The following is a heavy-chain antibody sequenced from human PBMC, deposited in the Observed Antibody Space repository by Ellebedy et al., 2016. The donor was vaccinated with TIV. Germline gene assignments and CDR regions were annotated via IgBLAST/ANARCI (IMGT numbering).Heavy chain of an antibody. J-gene: IGHJ6*02. D-gene: IGHD3-10*01. V-gene: IGHV4-59*01. Sequence: MPSETLSLTCAVYGGSFSGYYWSWIRQPPGKGLEWIGYIYYSGSTNYNPSLKSRVTISVDTSKNQFSLKLSSVTAADTAVYYCASLGRPVGYYYGMDVWGQGTTVTVSS. CDR2: IYYSGST. CDR1: GGSFSGYY. CDR3: ASLGRPVGYYYGMDV.